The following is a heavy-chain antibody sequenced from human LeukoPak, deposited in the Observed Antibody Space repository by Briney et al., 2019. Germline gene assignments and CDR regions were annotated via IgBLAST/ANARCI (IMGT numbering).Heavy chain of an antibody. V-gene: IGHV3-48*03. CDR2: ISSSGSDI. CDR3: ARDPDYDFWSGFRIQVSMDV. J-gene: IGHJ6*03. D-gene: IGHD3-3*01. CDR1: GFTFSNYE. Sequence: PGGSLRLSRAASGFTFSNYEMHWVRQAPGKGLEWVSYISSSGSDIYYADSVKGRFTISRDNAKNSLYLHMNSLRAEDTAVYYCARDPDYDFWSGFRIQVSMDVWGKGTTVTVSS.